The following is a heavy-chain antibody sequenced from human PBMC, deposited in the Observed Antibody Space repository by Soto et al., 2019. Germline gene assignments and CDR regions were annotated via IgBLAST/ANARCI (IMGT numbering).Heavy chain of an antibody. CDR3: ARGDYRTGGYPFPYFDY. Sequence: HEHLVQSGAEVKRPGASLKVSCKASGYSFTGYYIHWVRQAPGQGLEWMGWINPDSGATNYAQNFQGRVTLTSDTSISTASMDLTSLTSDDTAVYSCARGDYRTGGYPFPYFDYWGQGTLVIVSS. J-gene: IGHJ4*02. CDR2: INPDSGAT. CDR1: GYSFTGYY. V-gene: IGHV1-2*02. D-gene: IGHD2-8*02.